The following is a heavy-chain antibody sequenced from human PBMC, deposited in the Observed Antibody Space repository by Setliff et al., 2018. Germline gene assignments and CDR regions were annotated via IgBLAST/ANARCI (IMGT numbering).Heavy chain of an antibody. CDR2: ISAYNGNT. J-gene: IGHJ6*02. D-gene: IGHD3-3*01. V-gene: IGHV1-18*04. Sequence: ASVKVSCKASGYTFTGYYMHWVRQAPGQGLKWMGWISAYNGNTNYAQKLQGRVTMTTDTSTSTAYMELRSLRSDDTAVYYCSSDGQGNYNFWSGSYYYYGMDVWGQGTTVTVSS. CDR1: GYTFTGYY. CDR3: SSDGQGNYNFWSGSYYYYGMDV.